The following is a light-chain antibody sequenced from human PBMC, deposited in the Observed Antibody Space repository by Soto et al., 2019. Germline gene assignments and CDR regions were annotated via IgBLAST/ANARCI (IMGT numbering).Light chain of an antibody. J-gene: IGLJ1*01. CDR1: SSNIGAGYD. CDR2: GNI. Sequence: QSVLTQPPSVSGAPGQRVTISCTGSSSNIGAGYDVHWYQQRPGTAPKLLIFGNINRPSGVPDRFSGSNSGTSASLAITGLQAEDEGDYYCQSYDGTLSARYVFGTGTKVTVL. CDR3: QSYDGTLSARYV. V-gene: IGLV1-40*01.